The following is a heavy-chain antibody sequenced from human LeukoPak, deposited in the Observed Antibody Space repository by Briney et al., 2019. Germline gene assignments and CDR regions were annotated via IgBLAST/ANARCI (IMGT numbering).Heavy chain of an antibody. D-gene: IGHD3-10*01. CDR1: GFTFSSYA. J-gene: IGHJ4*02. V-gene: IGHV3-23*01. Sequence: PGGSLRLSCAASGFTFSSYAMSWVRQAPGKGLEWVSAISGSGGSTYYADSVKGRFTISRDNSKNTLYPQMNSLRAEDTAVYYCAKVPVWFREYGDYWGQGTLVTVSS. CDR3: AKVPVWFREYGDY. CDR2: ISGSGGST.